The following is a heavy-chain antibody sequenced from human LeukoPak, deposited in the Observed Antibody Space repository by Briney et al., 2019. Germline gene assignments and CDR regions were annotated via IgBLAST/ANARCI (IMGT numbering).Heavy chain of an antibody. V-gene: IGHV3-74*01. CDR2: INSDGSIT. CDR1: GFTFTTYW. Sequence: GGSLRLSCAASGFTFTTYWMHWVRQAPGKGLVWVPHINSDGSITSYADSVKGRFTISRDNAKNTLYLQMNSLRAEDTAVYYCARDAVDTANAVWGQGTTVTVSS. CDR3: ARDAVDTANAV. J-gene: IGHJ6*02. D-gene: IGHD5-18*01.